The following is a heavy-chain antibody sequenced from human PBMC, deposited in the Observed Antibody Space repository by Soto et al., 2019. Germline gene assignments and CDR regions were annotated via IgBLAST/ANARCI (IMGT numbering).Heavy chain of an antibody. CDR3: ARVQDSSGYAFDY. CDR1: GGSISSYY. CDR2: IYYSGST. D-gene: IGHD3-22*01. Sequence: SETLSLTCTVSGGSISSYYWSWIRQPPGKGLEWIGYIYYSGSTNYNPSLKSRVTISVDTSKNQFSLKLSSVTAADTAVYYCARVQDSSGYAFDYWGQGTLVTVSS. V-gene: IGHV4-59*01. J-gene: IGHJ4*02.